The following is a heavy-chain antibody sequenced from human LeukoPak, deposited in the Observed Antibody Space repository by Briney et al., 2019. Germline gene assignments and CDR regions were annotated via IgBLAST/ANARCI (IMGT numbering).Heavy chain of an antibody. J-gene: IGHJ4*02. CDR1: GYTFTSYY. V-gene: IGHV1-46*01. CDR3: ARTAPPLTGNDYFDY. Sequence: ASVKVSCTASGYTFTSYYMHWVRQAPGQGLEWMGIINPSGGSTSYAQKFQGRVTMTRDTSTSTVYMELSSLRSEDTAVYYCARTAPPLTGNDYFDYWGQGTLVTVSS. D-gene: IGHD7-27*01. CDR2: INPSGGST.